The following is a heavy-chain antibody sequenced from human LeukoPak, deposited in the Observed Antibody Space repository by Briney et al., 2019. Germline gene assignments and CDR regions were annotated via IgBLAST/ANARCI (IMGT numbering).Heavy chain of an antibody. Sequence: ASVKVSCKASGYTFTVYFMHWVRQAPGQGLEWMGWINPNSGGTNYAQKFQGRVTMTRDTSISTAYMELSRLRSDDTAVYYCARVSSIAVAGREAFDIWGQGTMVTVSS. CDR3: ARVSSIAVAGREAFDI. CDR2: INPNSGGT. V-gene: IGHV1-2*02. CDR1: GYTFTVYF. J-gene: IGHJ3*02. D-gene: IGHD6-19*01.